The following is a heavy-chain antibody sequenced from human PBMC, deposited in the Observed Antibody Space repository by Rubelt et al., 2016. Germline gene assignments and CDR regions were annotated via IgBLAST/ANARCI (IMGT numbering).Heavy chain of an antibody. J-gene: IGHJ4*02. D-gene: IGHD6-19*01. CDR3: ARCRRAGGAVAGTWDY. CDR2: ISDYNGNT. CDR1: GYTFTSYY. V-gene: IGHV1-18*04. Sequence: QVQLVQSGAEVKKPGASVKVSCKASGYTFTSYYMHWVRQAPGQGLEWMGWISDYNGNTNYAQKLLGRVTMTTDTSTSTAYMELRILRSDETAVYYCARCRRAGGAVAGTWDYWGQGTLVTVSS.